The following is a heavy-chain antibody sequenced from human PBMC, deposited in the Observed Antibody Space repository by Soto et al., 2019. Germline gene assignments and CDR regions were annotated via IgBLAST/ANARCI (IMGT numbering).Heavy chain of an antibody. V-gene: IGHV1-8*01. CDR3: ARGQDSSSSPASDY. CDR1: GYTFTSYD. Sequence: GASVKVSCKASGYTFTSYDINWVRQATGQGLEWMGWMNPNSGNTGYAQKFQGRVTMTRNTSISTAYMELSSLRSEDTAVYYCARGQDSSSSPASDYWGQVNLVTVSS. D-gene: IGHD6-6*01. CDR2: MNPNSGNT. J-gene: IGHJ4*02.